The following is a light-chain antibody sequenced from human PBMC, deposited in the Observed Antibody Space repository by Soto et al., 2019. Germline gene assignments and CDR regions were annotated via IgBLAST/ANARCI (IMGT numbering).Light chain of an antibody. CDR3: CSYADDYTPL. V-gene: IGLV2-11*01. CDR2: DVS. Sequence: QSALTQPRSVSGSPGQSVTISCTGTSSDVGGYNYVSWYQQHPGKAPKLMIYDVSKRPSGVPDRFSASKSGNTASLTISGLQAEDAADYYCCSYADDYTPLFGGGTKGTVL. J-gene: IGLJ2*01. CDR1: SSDVGGYNY.